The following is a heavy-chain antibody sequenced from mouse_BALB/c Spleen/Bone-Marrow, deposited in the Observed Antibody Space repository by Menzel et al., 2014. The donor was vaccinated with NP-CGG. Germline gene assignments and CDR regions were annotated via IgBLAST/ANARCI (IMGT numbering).Heavy chain of an antibody. CDR1: GFNIKDYY. J-gene: IGHJ4*01. D-gene: IGHD2-1*01. V-gene: IGHV14-4*02. CDR3: NGNYYAMDY. Sequence: VQLQQSGAELVRSGASVKLSCTASGFNIKDYYMHWVKQRPEQGLEWIGWIDPENGDTKYAPKFQGKATMTADTSSNTAYLQLSSLTSEDTAVYYCNGNYYAMDYWGQGTSVTVSS. CDR2: IDPENGDT.